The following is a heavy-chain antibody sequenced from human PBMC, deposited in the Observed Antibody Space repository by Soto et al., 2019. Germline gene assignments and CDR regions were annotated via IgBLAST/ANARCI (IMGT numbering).Heavy chain of an antibody. V-gene: IGHV1-18*01. J-gene: IGHJ5*02. Sequence: GASVKVSCKASGYTFTSYGISWVRQAPGQGLEWMGWISAYNGNTNYAQKLQGRVTMTTDTSTSTAYMELRSLRSDDTAVYYCARVPRRIRLSYNWFDPWGQGTLVTVSS. CDR2: ISAYNGNT. CDR1: GYTFTSYG. CDR3: ARVPRRIRLSYNWFDP. D-gene: IGHD2-15*01.